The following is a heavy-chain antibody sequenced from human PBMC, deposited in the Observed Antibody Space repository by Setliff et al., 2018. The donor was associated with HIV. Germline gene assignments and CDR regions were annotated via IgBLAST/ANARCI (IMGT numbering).Heavy chain of an antibody. CDR1: GFFFSTYW. CDR3: ARTLIQLWFGY. CDR2: IVSDGSGT. Sequence: GGSLRLSCAASGFFFSTYWMNWVRQAPGKGPQWVARIVSDGSGTSHADAVKGRFTISRDNAKNSLSLQMSSLRAEDTAVYYCARTLIQLWFGYWGQGTLVTVSS. J-gene: IGHJ4*02. V-gene: IGHV3-74*01. D-gene: IGHD5-18*01.